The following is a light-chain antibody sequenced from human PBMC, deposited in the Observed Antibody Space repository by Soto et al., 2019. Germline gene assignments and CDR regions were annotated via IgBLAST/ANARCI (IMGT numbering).Light chain of an antibody. CDR1: QSVSSSY. V-gene: IGKV3-20*01. CDR2: GAS. J-gene: IGKJ4*01. Sequence: EIGLKQSPGTMSLSPGERATLSCRASQSVSSSYLAWHQQKPGQAPRLLIYGASSRATGIPDRFSGSGSGTEFTLTISRLEPEDFAVYYCQQYGSSPLTFGGGTKVEIK. CDR3: QQYGSSPLT.